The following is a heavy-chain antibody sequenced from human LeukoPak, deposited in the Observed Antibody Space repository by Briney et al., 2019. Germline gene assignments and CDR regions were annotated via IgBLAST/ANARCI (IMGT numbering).Heavy chain of an antibody. CDR3: ARLTYDFWSGPPGYMDV. D-gene: IGHD3-3*01. V-gene: IGHV1-18*01. CDR1: GYTFTSYG. Sequence: ASVTVSCKASGYTFTSYGISWVRQAPGQGLEWMGWISAYNGNTNYAQKLQGRVTMTTDTSTSTAYMELRSLRSDDTAVYYCARLTYDFWSGPPGYMDVWGKGTTVTVSS. CDR2: ISAYNGNT. J-gene: IGHJ6*03.